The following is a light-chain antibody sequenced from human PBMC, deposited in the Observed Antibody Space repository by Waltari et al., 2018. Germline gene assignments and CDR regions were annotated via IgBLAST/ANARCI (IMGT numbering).Light chain of an antibody. V-gene: IGLV2-14*01. CDR2: DVT. CDR1: SSDVGRYNL. Sequence: QSALTQPASVSGSPGQPIAISSTGTSSDVGRYNLVSWYRHPPGEAPKLTIYDVTNRPSGVSDRFSGSKSGNTASLTISGLQAEDEADYYCTSYTSSATLVFGGGTKLTVL. CDR3: TSYTSSATLV. J-gene: IGLJ3*02.